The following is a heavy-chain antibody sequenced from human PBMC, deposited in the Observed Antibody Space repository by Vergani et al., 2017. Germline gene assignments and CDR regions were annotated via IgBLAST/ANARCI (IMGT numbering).Heavy chain of an antibody. CDR1: GFTFSSYA. J-gene: IGHJ4*02. CDR3: ARDRGYSYGFDC. Sequence: EVQLLESGGGLVKPGGSLRLSCAASGFTFSSYAMSWVRQAPGKGLEWVSAISGSGGSTYYADSVKGRFTISRDNSKNTLYLQMNSLRAEDTAVYYCARDRGYSYGFDCWGQGTLVTVSS. D-gene: IGHD5-18*01. V-gene: IGHV3-23*01. CDR2: ISGSGGST.